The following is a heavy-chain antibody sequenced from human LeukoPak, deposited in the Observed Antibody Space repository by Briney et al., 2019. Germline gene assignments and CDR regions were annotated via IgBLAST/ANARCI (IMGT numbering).Heavy chain of an antibody. CDR2: ISSSSSYI. V-gene: IGHV3-21*04. CDR3: AKDQYYDILTGYQDY. Sequence: PGGSLRLSCAASGFTSSSYSMNWVRQAPGKGLEWVSSISSSSSYIYYADSVKGRFTISRDNAKNSLYLQMNSLRAEDTALYYCAKDQYYDILTGYQDYWGRGTLVTVSS. CDR1: GFTSSSYS. D-gene: IGHD3-9*01. J-gene: IGHJ4*02.